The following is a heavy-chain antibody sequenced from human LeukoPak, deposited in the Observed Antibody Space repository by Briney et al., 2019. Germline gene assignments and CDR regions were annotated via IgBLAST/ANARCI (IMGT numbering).Heavy chain of an antibody. CDR1: GFTFSSYS. V-gene: IGHV3-21*01. CDR3: ARDDLDYGDYSAFDY. CDR2: ISSSSSYI. J-gene: IGHJ4*02. Sequence: GGSLRLSCAASGFTFSSYSMNWVRQAPGKGLEWVSSISSSSSYIYYADSVKGRFTISRDNVKNSLYLQMNSLRAEDTAVYYCARDDLDYGDYSAFDYWGQGTLVTVSS. D-gene: IGHD4-17*01.